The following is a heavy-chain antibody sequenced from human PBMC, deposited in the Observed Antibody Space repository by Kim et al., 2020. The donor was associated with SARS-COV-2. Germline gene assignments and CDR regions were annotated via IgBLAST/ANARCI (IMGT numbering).Heavy chain of an antibody. Sequence: GGSLRLSCAASGFTFSTYAMHWVRQVPGKGLEWVAVISYDESNKYYTDSVKGRFTISRDNSQNTLYLQMNSLRPEDTAVYYCARGGGPHWLGQTFDYWGQGTLVTASS. J-gene: IGHJ4*02. CDR1: GFTFSTYA. V-gene: IGHV3-30*04. CDR3: ARGGGPHWLGQTFDY. CDR2: ISYDESNK. D-gene: IGHD6-19*01.